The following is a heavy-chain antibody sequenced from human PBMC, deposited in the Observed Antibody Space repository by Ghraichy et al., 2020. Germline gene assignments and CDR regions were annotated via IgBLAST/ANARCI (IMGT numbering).Heavy chain of an antibody. D-gene: IGHD3-22*01. Sequence: SETLSLTCTVSGGSISNYYWSWIRQPPGKGLEWIGYIYYSGSTNYNPSLKSRVTISVDTSKNQFSLKLISVTAADTAVYYCARVRILYDSSGYYSHYYYGMDVWGQGTTVTVSS. CDR3: ARVRILYDSSGYYSHYYYGMDV. J-gene: IGHJ6*02. V-gene: IGHV4-59*01. CDR1: GGSISNYY. CDR2: IYYSGST.